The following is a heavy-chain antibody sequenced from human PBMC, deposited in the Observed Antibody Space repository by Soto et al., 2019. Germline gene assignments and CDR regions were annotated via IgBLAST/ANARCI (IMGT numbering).Heavy chain of an antibody. D-gene: IGHD2-2*01. CDR1: GYSNASYY. V-gene: IGHV1-8*01. Sequence: GVPAEPCCKARGYSNASYYMNSVRQSTKQGLEWMGWMNPNSGNTGYAQKFQGRVTMTRNTSISTAYMELSSLRSEDTAVYYCVRIAVPAAMVYYYYYYMDVWVKGTTVTVSS. CDR3: VRIAVPAAMVYYYYYYMDV. J-gene: IGHJ6*03. CDR2: MNPNSGNT.